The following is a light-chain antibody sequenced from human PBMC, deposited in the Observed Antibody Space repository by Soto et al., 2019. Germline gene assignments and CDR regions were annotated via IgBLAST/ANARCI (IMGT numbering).Light chain of an antibody. J-gene: IGKJ2*01. CDR1: QSVRSY. CDR2: GGS. V-gene: IGKV3-11*01. Sequence: EIVLTQSPATLSLSPGERAPLSCRASQSVRSYLAWYQQKPGQSPRLVIYGGSTRAIGIPARFSASGSGTDFTLTISRLEPEDFAIYYCEQYGSSPYTFGQGTKVAIX. CDR3: EQYGSSPYT.